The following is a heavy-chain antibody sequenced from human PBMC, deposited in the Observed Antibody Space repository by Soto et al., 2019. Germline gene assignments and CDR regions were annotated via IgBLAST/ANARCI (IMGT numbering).Heavy chain of an antibody. CDR3: ASGTFDYYDSSGLDY. D-gene: IGHD3-22*01. CDR1: GGSISSGGYY. CDR2: IYYSGST. J-gene: IGHJ4*02. V-gene: IGHV4-31*03. Sequence: SETLSLTCTVSGGSISSGGYYWSWIRQHPGKGLEWIGYIYYSGSTYYNPSLKSRVTISVDTSKNQFSLKLSSVTAADTAVYYCASGTFDYYDSSGLDYWGQGTLVTSPQ.